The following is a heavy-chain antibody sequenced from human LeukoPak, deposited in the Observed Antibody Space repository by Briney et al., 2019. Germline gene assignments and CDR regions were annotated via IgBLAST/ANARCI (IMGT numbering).Heavy chain of an antibody. CDR2: IKQDGSEK. CDR1: GFTFSSYW. V-gene: IGHV3-7*01. D-gene: IGHD3-3*01. Sequence: GGSLRLSCAASGFTFSSYWMSWVRQAPGKGLEWVANIKQDGSEKYYVDSVKGRFTISRDNAKNSLYLQMNSMRAEDTAVYYCARNYDFWSGYQEGGAFDIWGQGTMVTVSS. J-gene: IGHJ3*02. CDR3: ARNYDFWSGYQEGGAFDI.